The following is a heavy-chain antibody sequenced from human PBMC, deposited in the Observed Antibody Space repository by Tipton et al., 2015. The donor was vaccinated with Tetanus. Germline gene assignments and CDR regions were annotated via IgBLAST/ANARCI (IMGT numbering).Heavy chain of an antibody. Sequence: QLVQSGAEVKKPGSSVKVSCKASGGTFSSYAISWVRQAPGQGLEWMGGIIPIFGTANYAQKFQGRVTMTTDTSTSTAYMELRSLRSDDTAVYYCAREGQQLVLDAFDIWGQGTMVTVSS. J-gene: IGHJ3*02. D-gene: IGHD6-13*01. CDR3: AREGQQLVLDAFDI. CDR1: GGTFSSYA. CDR2: IIPIFGTA. V-gene: IGHV1-69*06.